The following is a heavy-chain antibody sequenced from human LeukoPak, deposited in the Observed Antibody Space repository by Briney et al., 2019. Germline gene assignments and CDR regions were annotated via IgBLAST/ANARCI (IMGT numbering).Heavy chain of an antibody. CDR2: IYTSGST. J-gene: IGHJ5*02. V-gene: IGHV4-4*07. D-gene: IGHD4-17*01. CDR3: ARAYGDYNWFDP. CDR1: GGSITNYY. Sequence: PSETLPLTCTVSGGSITNYYWSWIRQPAGKGLEWIGRIYTSGSTNYNPSLKTRVTMSVDTSKKQFSLNLSSVTAADTAVYYCARAYGDYNWFDPWGQGTLVTVSS.